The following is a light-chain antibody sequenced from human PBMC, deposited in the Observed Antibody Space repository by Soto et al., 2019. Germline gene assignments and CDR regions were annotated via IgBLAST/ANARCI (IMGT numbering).Light chain of an antibody. J-gene: IGLJ1*01. CDR3: SSYTSSSHVYV. CDR1: SSDVGGYNY. V-gene: IGLV2-14*01. CDR2: DVS. Sequence: QSVLTQPASVSGSPGQSITISCTGTSSDVGGYNYVSWYQQHPGKAPKLMIYDVSNRPSGVSNRFSGSKSGNTASLTISGLQAEDEADYYCSSYTSSSHVYVFGTGTKVTVL.